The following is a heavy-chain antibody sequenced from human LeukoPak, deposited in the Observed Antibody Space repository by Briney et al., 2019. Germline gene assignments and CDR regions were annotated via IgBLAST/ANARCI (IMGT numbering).Heavy chain of an antibody. V-gene: IGHV3-53*01. J-gene: IGHJ5*02. CDR2: IYSGGGT. CDR3: ARDGGVYGFDP. Sequence: GGSLRLSCAASGFTVSSNYMTWVRQAPGKGLEWVSVIYSGGGTYYADSVKGRFTISRDNTKNSPYLQMNSLRAEDTAVYYCARDGGVYGFDPWGQGTLVTVSS. D-gene: IGHD3-16*01. CDR1: GFTVSSNY.